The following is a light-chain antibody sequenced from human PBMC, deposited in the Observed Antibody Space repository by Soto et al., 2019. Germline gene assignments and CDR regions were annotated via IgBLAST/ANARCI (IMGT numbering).Light chain of an antibody. CDR1: QTVRNNY. Sequence: VWTQSPGTLAVSPGGVDIGGCSASQTVRNNYLAWYQQKPGQAPRLLIYDASSRATGIPDRFSGGGSGTAFTLTLRRLDPEDSAVYYCQQFRSYPLTFGGGTQVDI. CDR3: QQFRSYPLT. CDR2: DAS. V-gene: IGKV3-20*01. J-gene: IGKJ4*01.